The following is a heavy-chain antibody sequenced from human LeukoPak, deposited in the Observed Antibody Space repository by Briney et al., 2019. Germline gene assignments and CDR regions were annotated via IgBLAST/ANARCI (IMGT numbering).Heavy chain of an antibody. D-gene: IGHD2-15*01. CDR1: GDTFTTYA. V-gene: IGHV1-18*01. CDR2: INPNSGGT. CDR3: ARDYACSGGSCYSRRGAFDI. Sequence: ASVKVSCKTSGDTFTTYAIIWVRQAPGQGLEWMGWINPNSGGTNYAQKLQGRVTMTTDTSTSTAYMELRSLRSDDTAVYYCARDYACSGGSCYSRRGAFDIWGQGTMVTVSS. J-gene: IGHJ3*02.